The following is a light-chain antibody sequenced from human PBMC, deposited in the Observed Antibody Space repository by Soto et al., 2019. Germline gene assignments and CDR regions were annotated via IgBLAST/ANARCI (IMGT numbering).Light chain of an antibody. V-gene: IGLV1-44*01. J-gene: IGLJ2*01. Sequence: QTQPPSASGTPGQRVTISCSGSSSNIGSSTVSWYHQLPGSAPKLLIYGDHQRPSGIPDRFSGSKSGTSASLAISGLQSDDEADYYCAAWDDSLNAVLFGGGTKVTVL. CDR3: AAWDDSLNAVL. CDR1: SSNIGSST. CDR2: GDH.